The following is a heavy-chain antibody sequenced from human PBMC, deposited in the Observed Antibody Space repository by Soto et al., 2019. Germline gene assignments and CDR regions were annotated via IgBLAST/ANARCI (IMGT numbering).Heavy chain of an antibody. J-gene: IGHJ6*02. CDR3: ARDVIAAAGYYYYGMDV. V-gene: IGHV6-1*01. Sequence: SQTLSLTCAISGDSVSSNSAAWNWIRQSPSRGLEWLGRTYYRSKWYNDYAVSVKSRITINPDTSKNQFSLQLNSVTPEDTAVYYCARDVIAAAGYYYYGMDVWGQGTTVTVSS. CDR1: GDSVSSNSAA. CDR2: TYYRSKWYN. D-gene: IGHD6-13*01.